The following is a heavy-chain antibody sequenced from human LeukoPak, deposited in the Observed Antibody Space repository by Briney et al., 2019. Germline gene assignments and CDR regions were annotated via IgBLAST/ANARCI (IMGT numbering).Heavy chain of an antibody. CDR3: AKESRITMVRGVVDY. Sequence: GGSLRLSCAAPGFTFSTYAMSWVRQAPGKGLEWVSAISGSGGSTYYADSVRGRFTISRDSSKNTLYLQMNSLRAEDTAVYYCAKESRITMVRGVVDYWGQGTLVTVSS. J-gene: IGHJ4*02. V-gene: IGHV3-23*01. D-gene: IGHD3-10*01. CDR1: GFTFSTYA. CDR2: ISGSGGST.